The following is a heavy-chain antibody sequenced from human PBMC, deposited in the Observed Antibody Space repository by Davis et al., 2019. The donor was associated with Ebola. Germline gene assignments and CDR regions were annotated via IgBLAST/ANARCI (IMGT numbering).Heavy chain of an antibody. CDR3: TTYSGSFKLDY. J-gene: IGHJ4*02. V-gene: IGHV3-15*01. CDR1: GFTFSDAW. Sequence: PGGSLRLSCAASGFTFSDAWLSWVRQAPGKGLEWVGRIKSKTDIGASEYAAPVKGRFTISRDDSKDTVYLQMNSLKTEDTAIYYCTTYSGSFKLDYWGQGTLVTVSS. CDR2: IKSKTDIGAS. D-gene: IGHD1-26*01.